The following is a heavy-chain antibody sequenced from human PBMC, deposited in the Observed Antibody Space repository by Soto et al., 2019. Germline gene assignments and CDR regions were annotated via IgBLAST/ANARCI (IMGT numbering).Heavy chain of an antibody. V-gene: IGHV4-59*08. J-gene: IGHJ4*02. CDR3: ARAVGDPLCYLDY. CDR2: SDYSGNT. Sequence: QVQLQESGPGLVRPSETLSLTCTVSSDSISSYYWIWIRESPGKGLEWSGYSDYSGNTNYNPSLKRRVTISGDTSKNQYSLRLSSVTAAETAVYYGARAVGDPLCYLDYWGQGTLVTVSS. D-gene: IGHD6-19*01. CDR1: SDSISSYY.